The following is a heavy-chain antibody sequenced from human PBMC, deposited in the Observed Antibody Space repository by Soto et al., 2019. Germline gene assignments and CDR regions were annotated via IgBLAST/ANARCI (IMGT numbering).Heavy chain of an antibody. CDR1: GGTFSGNA. J-gene: IGHJ6*02. D-gene: IGHD6-6*01. Sequence: QVQLVQSGAEVKSTGSSVKVSCKASGGTFSGNAISWVRQAPGQGLEWLGGIIPIFGTTDYAQKFQGRVTITADESTNSAYMELSSLRSEDTAVYYCARENSIASLSYYYGMDVWGPGTTVTVSS. CDR3: ARENSIASLSYYYGMDV. V-gene: IGHV1-69*01. CDR2: IIPIFGTT.